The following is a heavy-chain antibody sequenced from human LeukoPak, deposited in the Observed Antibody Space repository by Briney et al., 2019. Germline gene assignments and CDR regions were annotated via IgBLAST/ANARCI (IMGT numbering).Heavy chain of an antibody. CDR3: AKAGYSSSYYDY. V-gene: IGHV3-48*01. CDR1: GFTFSSYS. Sequence: GGSLRLSCAASGFTFSSYSVNWVRQAPGRGLEWVPYISRSSTTIYYADSVKGRFTISRDNAKNSLYLQMNSLRAEDTAVYYCAKAGYSSSYYDYWGQGTLVTVSS. J-gene: IGHJ4*02. D-gene: IGHD6-13*01. CDR2: ISRSSTTI.